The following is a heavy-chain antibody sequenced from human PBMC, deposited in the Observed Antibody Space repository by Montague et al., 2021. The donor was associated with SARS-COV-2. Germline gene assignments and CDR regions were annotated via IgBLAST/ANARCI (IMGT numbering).Heavy chain of an antibody. Sequence: SETLSLTCTVSGGSISSSNYFWGWIRQPPGKGLEWIGSIYFGGGTXYNPSLECRATLSVDTSKNQFSLKLTSVTAADTAVYWCAREVGRGFTGYEPEGGFDYWGQGTLVSVSS. V-gene: IGHV4-39*07. CDR2: IYFGGGT. CDR1: GGSISSSNYF. J-gene: IGHJ4*02. D-gene: IGHD5-12*01. CDR3: AREVGRGFTGYEPEGGFDY.